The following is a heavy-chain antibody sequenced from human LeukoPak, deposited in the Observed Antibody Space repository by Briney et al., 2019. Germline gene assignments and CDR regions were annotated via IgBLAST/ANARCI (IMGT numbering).Heavy chain of an antibody. J-gene: IGHJ3*02. CDR1: GYSFTSYW. Sequence: GESLKISCTGSGYSFTSYWIGWVRQMPGKGLEWMGIIYVGDSGTRYSPSFQGQVTISADKSISTAYLQWSSLKASDTAMYYCARRSERAVAAYAFDIWGQGTMDTVSS. V-gene: IGHV5-51*01. CDR3: ARRSERAVAAYAFDI. D-gene: IGHD6-19*01. CDR2: IYVGDSGT.